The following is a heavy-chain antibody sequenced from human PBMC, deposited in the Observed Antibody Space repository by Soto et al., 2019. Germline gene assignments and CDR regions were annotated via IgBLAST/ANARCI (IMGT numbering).Heavy chain of an antibody. J-gene: IGHJ4*02. CDR2: IYYSGST. D-gene: IGHD3-10*01. CDR3: ARAPRGNYGYPSYFDY. V-gene: IGHV4-59*01. Sequence: PSETLSLTCTVSGGSISSYYWSWIRQPPGKGLEWIGYIYYSGSTNYNPSLKSRVTISVDTSKNQFSLKLSSVTAADTAVYYCARAPRGNYGYPSYFDYLGQGTLVTVSS. CDR1: GGSISSYY.